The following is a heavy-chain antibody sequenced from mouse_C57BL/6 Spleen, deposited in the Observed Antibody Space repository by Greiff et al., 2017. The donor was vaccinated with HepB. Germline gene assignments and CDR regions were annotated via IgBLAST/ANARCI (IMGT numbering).Heavy chain of an antibody. CDR3: ARSQDPAWFAY. J-gene: IGHJ3*01. CDR1: GYSFTGYY. V-gene: IGHV1-42*01. Sequence: LVESGASVKISCKASGYSFTGYYMNWVKQSPEKSLEWIGEINPSTGGTTYNQKFKAKATLTVDKSSSTAYMQLKSLTSEDSAVYYCARSQDPAWFAYWGQGTLVTVSA. CDR2: INPSTGGT.